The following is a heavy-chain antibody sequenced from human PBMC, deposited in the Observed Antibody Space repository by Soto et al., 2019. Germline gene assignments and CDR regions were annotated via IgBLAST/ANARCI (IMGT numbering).Heavy chain of an antibody. CDR2: ISGSGGNI. CDR1: GFSFSRYA. V-gene: IGHV3-23*01. CDR3: ATQDFRGTTGTT. D-gene: IGHD1-1*01. J-gene: IGHJ4*02. Sequence: PGGSLRLSCAASGFSFSRYAMSWVRQAPGKGLEWVSVISGSGGNIHYADSVKGRFTISRDNSKNTLYLQMNSLRVEDTAVYKCATQDFRGTTGTTWGQGTLVTVSS.